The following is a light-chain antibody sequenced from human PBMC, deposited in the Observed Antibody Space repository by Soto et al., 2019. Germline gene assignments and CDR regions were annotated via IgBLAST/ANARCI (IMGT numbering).Light chain of an antibody. CDR1: SSDVGGYNY. V-gene: IGLV2-8*01. Sequence: QSVLTQPPSASGSPGQSVAISCSGTSSDVGGYNYVSWYQQHPGKAPKLMIYDVNKRPSWVPDRFSGSKSGNTASLTVSGLQAEDEADYYCISYAGSYKPAFGGGTKLTVL. J-gene: IGLJ2*01. CDR2: DVN. CDR3: ISYAGSYKPA.